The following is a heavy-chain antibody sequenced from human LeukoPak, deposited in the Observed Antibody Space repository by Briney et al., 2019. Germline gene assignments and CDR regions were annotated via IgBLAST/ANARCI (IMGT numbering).Heavy chain of an antibody. CDR1: GFTFVSYA. D-gene: IGHD3-10*01. CDR3: AKDEPEHYYGSGSQDNWFDP. V-gene: IGHV3-23*01. Sequence: GSLRLSCAASGFTFVSYAMSWVRQAPGKGLEWVSAISGGGYNTYYADSVKGRFTISRDNSRNTLYLQMNSLRAEDTAVYYCAKDEPEHYYGSGSQDNWFDPWGQGTLVTVSS. J-gene: IGHJ5*02. CDR2: ISGGGYNT.